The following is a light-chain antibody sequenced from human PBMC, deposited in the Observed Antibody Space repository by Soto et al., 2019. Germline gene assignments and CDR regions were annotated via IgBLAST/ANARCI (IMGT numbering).Light chain of an antibody. CDR3: EAWDDSRYGAV. CDR1: SSNIGTNT. Sequence: QSVLTQPPSASGTPGQGVTISCSGSSSNIGTNTVNWYKQLPGTAPKLLIYSNDLRPSGVPDRLSGSKSGTSASLAISGRQSEDEADYYCEAWDDSRYGAVFGGGTQLTVL. CDR2: SND. J-gene: IGLJ2*01. V-gene: IGLV1-44*01.